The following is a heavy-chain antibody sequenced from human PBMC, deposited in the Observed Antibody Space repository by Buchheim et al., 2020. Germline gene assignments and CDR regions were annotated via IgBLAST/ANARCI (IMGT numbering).Heavy chain of an antibody. CDR1: GGSISSYY. CDR3: ASTYDFWSGYYYYGMDV. V-gene: IGHV4-59*01. Sequence: QVQLQESGPGLVKPSETLSLTCTVSGGSISSYYWSWIRQPPGKGLEWIGYIYYSGSTNYNPSLKSRVTISVDTSKNQFSLKLSSVTAADTAVYYCASTYDFWSGYYYYGMDVWGQGTT. J-gene: IGHJ6*02. CDR2: IYYSGST. D-gene: IGHD3-3*01.